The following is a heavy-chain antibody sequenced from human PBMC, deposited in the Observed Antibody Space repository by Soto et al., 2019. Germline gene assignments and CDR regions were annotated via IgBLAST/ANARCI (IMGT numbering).Heavy chain of an antibody. CDR2: ISGSGGST. D-gene: IGHD2-2*02. CDR3: ARDPEGYCSSTSCSTYYYYYYMDV. Sequence: GGSLRLSCAASGFTFSSYAMSWVRQAPGKGLEWVSAISGSGGSTYYADSVKGRFTISRDNSKNTLYLQMNSLRAEDTAVYYCARDPEGYCSSTSCSTYYYYYYMDVWGKGTTVTVSS. CDR1: GFTFSSYA. V-gene: IGHV3-23*01. J-gene: IGHJ6*03.